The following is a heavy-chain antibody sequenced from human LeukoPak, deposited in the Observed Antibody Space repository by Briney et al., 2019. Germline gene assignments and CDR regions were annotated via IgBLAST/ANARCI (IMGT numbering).Heavy chain of an antibody. CDR1: GYTFTSYG. CDR3: VTDPYTTTDDNNFEPQGAY. J-gene: IGHJ4*02. CDR2: IGTDNGNT. D-gene: IGHD5-24*01. V-gene: IGHV1-18*01. Sequence: GASVKVSCKASGYTFTSYGISWVRQAPGQGLEWMGWIGTDNGNTNYAQKFQGRVTMTRNTSISTAYMELSSLRSEDTAVYYCVTDPYTTTDDNNFEPQGAYWGQGTLVTVSS.